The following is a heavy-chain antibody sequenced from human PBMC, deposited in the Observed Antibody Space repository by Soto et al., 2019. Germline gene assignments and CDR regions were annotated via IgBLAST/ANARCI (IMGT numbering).Heavy chain of an antibody. J-gene: IGHJ2*01. D-gene: IGHD3-22*01. Sequence: QVQLVQSGAEVKKPGSSVKVSCKASGGTFSSYTISWVRQAPGQGLEWMGRIIPILGIANYAQKFQGRVTITADKSTSTAYMELSSLRSEDTAVYYCARERPDGSYDSRHWYFDLWGRGTLVTVSS. CDR3: ARERPDGSYDSRHWYFDL. CDR1: GGTFSSYT. V-gene: IGHV1-69*08. CDR2: IIPILGIA.